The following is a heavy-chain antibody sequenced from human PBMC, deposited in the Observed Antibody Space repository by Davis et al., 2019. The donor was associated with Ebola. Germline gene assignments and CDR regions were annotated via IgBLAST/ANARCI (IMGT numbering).Heavy chain of an antibody. CDR3: ARDFDGGNYYFDY. V-gene: IGHV1-69*13. J-gene: IGHJ4*02. D-gene: IGHD3-9*01. Sequence: SVKVSCETSGGPFSSHPISWVRQAPRQGLEWMGGIIPIFDTPHYAQKFQGRITITADASTSTAYMELSSLRSEDTATYFCARDFDGGNYYFDYWGPGTPVTVSS. CDR1: GGPFSSHP. CDR2: IIPIFDTP.